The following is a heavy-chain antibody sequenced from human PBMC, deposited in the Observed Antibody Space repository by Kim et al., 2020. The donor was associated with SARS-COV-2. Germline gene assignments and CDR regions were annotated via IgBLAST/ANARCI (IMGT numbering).Heavy chain of an antibody. D-gene: IGHD4-17*01. CDR1: GYTFTSYG. Sequence: ASVKVSCKASGYTFTSYGISWVRQAPGQGLEWMGWISAYNGNTNYAQKLQGRVTMTTDTSTSTAYMELRSLRSDDTAVYYCARMKGRDGDERLNWFDPWGQGTLVTVSS. CDR3: ARMKGRDGDERLNWFDP. J-gene: IGHJ5*02. CDR2: ISAYNGNT. V-gene: IGHV1-18*01.